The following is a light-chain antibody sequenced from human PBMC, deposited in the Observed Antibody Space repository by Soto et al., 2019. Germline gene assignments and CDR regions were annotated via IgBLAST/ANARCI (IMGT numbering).Light chain of an antibody. CDR1: SGDVGGHNA. CDR2: DVY. J-gene: IGLJ1*01. Sequence: QYVLTQPASVSGSPGQSITLSCTGTSGDVGGHNAVSWYQQHPGKAPKLLIYDVYTRPSGASNRFSGSKSGNTASLTISGLQAEDEADYYCSSYERSGAYVFGTGTKVTVL. CDR3: SSYERSGAYV. V-gene: IGLV2-14*03.